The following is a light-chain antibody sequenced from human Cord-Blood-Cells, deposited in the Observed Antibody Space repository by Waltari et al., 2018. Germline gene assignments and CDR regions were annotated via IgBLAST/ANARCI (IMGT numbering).Light chain of an antibody. Sequence: EIVLTQSPGTLSLSPGERATLSCRASQSVSSSYLAWSQQKPGEAPRLLIYAASIRASGIPDRCSGSGSGTAFTRTISRLEPEDFAVYYCQQYGSSPLTFGGGTKVEIK. J-gene: IGKJ4*01. CDR2: AAS. CDR3: QQYGSSPLT. CDR1: QSVSSSY. V-gene: IGKV3-20*01.